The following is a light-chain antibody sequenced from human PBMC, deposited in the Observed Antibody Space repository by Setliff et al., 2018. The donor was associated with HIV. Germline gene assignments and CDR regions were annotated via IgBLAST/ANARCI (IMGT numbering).Light chain of an antibody. CDR2: QAS. Sequence: SVLAQPASVSGSPGQSITISCTGTSSDVGGYNYVSWYQQHPGKAPKLMIYQASKRPSGVSNRFSGSKSGNTASLTISGLQAEDEADYYCCSNTGSNTFVFGTGTKVTVL. V-gene: IGLV2-14*01. CDR3: CSNTGSNTFV. CDR1: SSDVGGYNY. J-gene: IGLJ1*01.